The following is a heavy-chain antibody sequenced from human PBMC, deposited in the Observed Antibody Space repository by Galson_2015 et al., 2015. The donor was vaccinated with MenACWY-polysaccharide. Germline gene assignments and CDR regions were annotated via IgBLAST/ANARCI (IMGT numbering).Heavy chain of an antibody. D-gene: IGHD2-15*01. CDR1: GFTFSNYG. CDR2: VWYDGSNK. V-gene: IGHV3-30*02. Sequence: SLRLSCAASGFTFSNYGMHWVRQAPGKGLEWVAFVWYDGSNKYYADSVKGRFTISRDNSKNTLYLQMSSLRAEDTAVYYCAPRAGHCSGGTCYEVEYWGQGTLVTVSS. CDR3: APRAGHCSGGTCYEVEY. J-gene: IGHJ4*02.